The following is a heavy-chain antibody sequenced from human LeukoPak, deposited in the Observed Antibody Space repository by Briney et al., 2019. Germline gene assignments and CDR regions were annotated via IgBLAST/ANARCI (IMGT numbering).Heavy chain of an antibody. Sequence: SETLSLTCTVSGGSISSYFWSWIRQPPGERLGWNGYFSYSGSTDYNPSLKSRVTISVDTSKDQLSLKLSSVTAADTAVYYCVRLHDSSGYYLNWLDPWGQGTLVTVSS. CDR2: FSYSGST. V-gene: IGHV4-59*08. CDR3: VRLHDSSGYYLNWLDP. CDR1: GGSISSYF. J-gene: IGHJ5*02. D-gene: IGHD3-22*01.